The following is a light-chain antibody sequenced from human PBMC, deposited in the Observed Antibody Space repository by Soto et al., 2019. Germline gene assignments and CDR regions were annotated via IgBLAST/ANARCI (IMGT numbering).Light chain of an antibody. J-gene: IGKJ1*01. Sequence: DIVMTQSPDSLAVSLGERATINCKSSQNIFYSSNNKNYLAWYQQKPGQPPRLLIYWASTRESGVPDRFSGSGSGTDFTLTISSLQAEDVAVYYCQQYYSTPWTFGQGTKVEIK. CDR3: QQYYSTPWT. V-gene: IGKV4-1*01. CDR2: WAS. CDR1: QNIFYSSNNKNY.